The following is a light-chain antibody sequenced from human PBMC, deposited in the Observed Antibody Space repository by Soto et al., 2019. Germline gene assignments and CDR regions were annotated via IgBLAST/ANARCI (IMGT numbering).Light chain of an antibody. V-gene: IGLV2-14*03. CDR3: SAYTTSHTVV. CDR2: DVS. CDR1: SSDVGAYNY. Sequence: QSALTQPASVSGSPGQSITISCTGTSSDVGAYNYVSWYQQHAGNAPKLMIYDVSDRPSGVSNRFSGSKSGNTASLTISGLQAEDESDYYCSAYTTSHTVVFGAGTKLTVL. J-gene: IGLJ2*01.